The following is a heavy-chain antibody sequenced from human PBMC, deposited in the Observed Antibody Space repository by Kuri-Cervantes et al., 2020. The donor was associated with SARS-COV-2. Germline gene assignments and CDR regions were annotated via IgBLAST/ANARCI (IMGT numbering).Heavy chain of an antibody. CDR3: AREDTLMDV. Sequence: GGSLRLSCTASGFIFSDYYMTWIRQAPGKGLEWVSNIGPSGTTKYYADSVKGRFTISRDNAKNSLYLQMNSLRAEDTAVYYCAREDTLMDVWGKGTTVTVSS. J-gene: IGHJ6*04. D-gene: IGHD5-18*01. V-gene: IGHV3-11*04. CDR1: GFIFSDYY. CDR2: IGPSGTTK.